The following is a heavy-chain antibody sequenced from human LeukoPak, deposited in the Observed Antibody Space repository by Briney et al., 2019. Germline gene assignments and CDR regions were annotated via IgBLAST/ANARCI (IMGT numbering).Heavy chain of an antibody. D-gene: IGHD2-15*01. CDR1: GGTFSSYA. CDR2: IIPIFGTA. J-gene: IGHJ5*02. V-gene: IGHV1-69*05. Sequence: AAVKVSCKASGGTFSSYAISWVRQAPGQGREWMGGIIPIFGTANYAQKFQGRVTITTDESTSTAYMELSSLRSEDTAVYYCARDVVVVAATGYNWFDPWGQGTLVTVSS. CDR3: ARDVVVVAATGYNWFDP.